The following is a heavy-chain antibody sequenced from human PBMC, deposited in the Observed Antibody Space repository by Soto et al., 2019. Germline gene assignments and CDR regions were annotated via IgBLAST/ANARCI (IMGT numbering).Heavy chain of an antibody. CDR3: ARWSYLDY. V-gene: IGHV3-23*01. J-gene: IGHJ4*02. D-gene: IGHD3-3*01. Sequence: GGSLRLSCAASGFSFGSYTLSWVRQAPGKGLEWVSTISGSDGKTFYADSVKGRFSISRDTSQSTLYLQMNSLRADDTAMYYCARWSYLDYWGQGTRVTVSS. CDR1: GFSFGSYT. CDR2: ISGSDGKT.